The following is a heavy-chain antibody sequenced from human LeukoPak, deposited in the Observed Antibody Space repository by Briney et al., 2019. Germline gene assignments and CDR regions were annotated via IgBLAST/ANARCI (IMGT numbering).Heavy chain of an antibody. CDR2: IYYSGST. CDR3: ARDPPASGSLF. D-gene: IGHD1-26*01. J-gene: IGHJ4*02. Sequence: SETLSLTCTVSGGSISSYYWSWIRQPPGKGLEWIGSIYYSGSTYYNPSLKSRVTISVDTSKNQFSLKLSSVTAADTAVYYCARDPPASGSLFWSQGTLVTVSS. V-gene: IGHV4-59*12. CDR1: GGSISSYY.